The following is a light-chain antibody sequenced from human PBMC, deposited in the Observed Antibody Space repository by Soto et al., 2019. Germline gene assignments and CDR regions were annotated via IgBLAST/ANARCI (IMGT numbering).Light chain of an antibody. J-gene: IGKJ5*01. Sequence: EIVLTQCTGTLSLSPGKRANLSCRASQSVSNFLAWYQQKPGQAPRLLIYDTYNRATGIPARFSGSGSGTDFTLTIKNLDPEEFAVYYCQQRSNWPITSGQGKRVAI. CDR3: QQRSNWPIT. V-gene: IGKV3-11*01. CDR1: QSVSNF. CDR2: DTY.